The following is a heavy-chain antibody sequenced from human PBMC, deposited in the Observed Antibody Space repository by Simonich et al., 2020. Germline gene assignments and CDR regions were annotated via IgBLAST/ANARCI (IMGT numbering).Heavy chain of an antibody. Sequence: QVQLVQSGAEVKKPGASVKVSCKASGYTFTGSYMHWVRQDPGQGLEWMGRINPNRGCTNYAQKFQGRVTMTRDTSISTAYMELSRLRSDDTAVYYCARGALTGDYYYMDVWGKGTTVTVSS. CDR1: GYTFTGSY. J-gene: IGHJ6*03. CDR2: INPNRGCT. CDR3: ARGALTGDYYYMDV. D-gene: IGHD7-27*01. V-gene: IGHV1-2*06.